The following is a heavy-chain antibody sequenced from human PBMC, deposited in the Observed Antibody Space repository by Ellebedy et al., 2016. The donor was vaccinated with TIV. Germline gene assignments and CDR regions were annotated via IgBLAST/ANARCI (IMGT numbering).Heavy chain of an antibody. Sequence: PGGSLRLSCAASEFTFCPYWMSWVRQVPGKGLEWVANINQDGSEKYYVESVKGRFTISRDNVKNLLYLQMNSLRVEDTAVYYCARARIDYWGQGTLDSVSS. CDR1: EFTFCPYW. CDR2: INQDGSEK. CDR3: ARARIDY. J-gene: IGHJ4*01. V-gene: IGHV3-7*04.